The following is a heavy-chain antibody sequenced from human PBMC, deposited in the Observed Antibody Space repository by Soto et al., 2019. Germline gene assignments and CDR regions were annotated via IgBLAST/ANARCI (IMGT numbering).Heavy chain of an antibody. Sequence: GGSLRLSCAASGFTFISYSMNWVRQAPGKGLEWVSYISSSSSTIYYADSVKGRFTISRDNAKNSLYLQMNSLRDEDTAVYYCARDLVLGTPLAFXIWGQGTMVXVSS. CDR2: ISSSSSTI. CDR1: GFTFISYS. D-gene: IGHD2-15*01. CDR3: ARDLVLGTPLAFXI. J-gene: IGHJ3*02. V-gene: IGHV3-48*02.